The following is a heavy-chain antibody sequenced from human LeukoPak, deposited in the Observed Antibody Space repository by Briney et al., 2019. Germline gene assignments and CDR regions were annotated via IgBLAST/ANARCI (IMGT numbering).Heavy chain of an antibody. CDR1: GYAFTGYY. D-gene: IGHD3-3*01. V-gene: IGHV1-2*06. CDR2: INPNSGGT. CDR3: ARVSTIFGVVPEGV. Sequence: ASVKVSCKASGYAFTGYYMHWVRQAPGQGLEWMGRINPNSGGTNYAQKFQGRVTMTRDTSISTAYMELSRLRSDDTAVYYCARVSTIFGVVPEGVWGQGTLVTVSS. J-gene: IGHJ4*02.